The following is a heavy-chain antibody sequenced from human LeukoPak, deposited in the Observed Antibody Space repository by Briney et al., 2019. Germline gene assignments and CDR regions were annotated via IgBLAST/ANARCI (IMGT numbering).Heavy chain of an antibody. Sequence: PSETLSLTCTVSGGSISSYYWSWIRQPAGKGLEWIGRIYTSGSTNYNPSLKSRVTMSVDTSKNQFSLKLSSVTAADTAVYYCARVLRSSSWTYYYYYMDVWGKGTTVTISS. CDR2: IYTSGST. CDR1: GGSISSYY. V-gene: IGHV4-4*07. CDR3: ARVLRSSSWTYYYYYMDV. J-gene: IGHJ6*03. D-gene: IGHD6-13*01.